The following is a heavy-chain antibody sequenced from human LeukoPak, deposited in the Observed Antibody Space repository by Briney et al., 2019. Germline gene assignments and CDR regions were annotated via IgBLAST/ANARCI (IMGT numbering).Heavy chain of an antibody. CDR1: GFTFRTYW. D-gene: IGHD2-8*01. J-gene: IGHJ4*02. V-gene: IGHV3-7*01. CDR3: ARLKDDLTKLDY. CDR2: INQDESQK. Sequence: RGSLRLSCAASGFTFRTYWMSWVRQAPGKGLEWVASINQDESQKRYVDSVQGRFTISRDNTKNSLFLQMNSLRAEDTAVYYCARLKDDLTKLDYWGQVTLVTVSS.